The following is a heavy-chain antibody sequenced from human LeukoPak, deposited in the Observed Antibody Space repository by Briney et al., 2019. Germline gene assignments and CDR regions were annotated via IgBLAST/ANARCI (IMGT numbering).Heavy chain of an antibody. Sequence: PGGSLRLSCAASGFTFSSYCMNWVRQAPGKGLEWVSYISSSSSTIYYADSVKGRFTISRDNAKNSLYLQMNSLRDEDTAVYYCARDRGGSYQWWYFDYWGQGTLVTVSS. CDR1: GFTFSSYC. V-gene: IGHV3-48*02. D-gene: IGHD1-26*01. CDR3: ARDRGGSYQWWYFDY. J-gene: IGHJ4*02. CDR2: ISSSSSTI.